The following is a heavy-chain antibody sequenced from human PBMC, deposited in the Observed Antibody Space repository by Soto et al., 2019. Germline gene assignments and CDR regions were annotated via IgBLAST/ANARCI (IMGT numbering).Heavy chain of an antibody. CDR1: GFTFRNAW. Sequence: EVQLVESGGGLVKPGESLRLSCEASGFTFRNAWMSWVRQVAGKGLEWVGRLRSGPDGGTANYGTPVEGRFTVTRDDSRNTVYLQVHSLRTEETGVYYCTTDVAGYCSSTTCKTPENWVDPWGQGTLLIV. CDR2: LRSGPDGGTA. D-gene: IGHD2-2*01. J-gene: IGHJ5*02. CDR3: TTDVAGYCSSTTCKTPENWVDP. V-gene: IGHV3-15*01.